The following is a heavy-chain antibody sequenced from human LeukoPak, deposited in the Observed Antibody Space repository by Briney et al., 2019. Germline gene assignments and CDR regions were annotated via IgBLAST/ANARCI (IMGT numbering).Heavy chain of an antibody. CDR1: GGSFSGYY. D-gene: IGHD6-19*01. J-gene: IGHJ4*02. CDR3: ARGMVTSRYGSGWYHRGHFDY. CDR2: INHSGST. V-gene: IGHV4-34*01. Sequence: PSETLSLTCAVYGGSFSGYYWSWIRQPPGKGLEWIGEINHSGSTNYNPSLKSRVTISVDTSKNQFSLKLSSVTAADTAVYYCARGMVTSRYGSGWYHRGHFDYWGQGTLVTVSP.